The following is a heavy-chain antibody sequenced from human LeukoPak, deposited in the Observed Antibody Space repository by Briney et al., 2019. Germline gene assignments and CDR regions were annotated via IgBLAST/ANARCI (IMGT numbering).Heavy chain of an antibody. V-gene: IGHV1-69*13. Sequence: SVKVSCKASGGTFSSYAISWVRQAPGQGLEWMGGIIPIFGTANYAQKFQGRVTITADESTSTAYMELSSLRSEDTAVYYCARDGRVRGVIIEYYYYYYGMDVWGQGTTVTVS. CDR1: GGTFSSYA. D-gene: IGHD3-10*01. CDR3: ARDGRVRGVIIEYYYYYYGMDV. J-gene: IGHJ6*02. CDR2: IIPIFGTA.